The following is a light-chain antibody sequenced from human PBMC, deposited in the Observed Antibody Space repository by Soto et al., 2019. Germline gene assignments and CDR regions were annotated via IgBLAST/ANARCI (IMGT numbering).Light chain of an antibody. CDR2: LGS. V-gene: IGKV2-28*01. J-gene: IGKJ2*01. CDR3: MHALQTPDT. CDR1: QSLLHSNGYNY. Sequence: DIVMTQSPLSLPVTPGEPASISFRSSQSLLHSNGYNYLDWYLQKPGQSPHLLIYLGSNRSSGVPDRFSGSGSGTDFTLKISRVAAEDVGVYYCMHALQTPDTFGQGTKLEIK.